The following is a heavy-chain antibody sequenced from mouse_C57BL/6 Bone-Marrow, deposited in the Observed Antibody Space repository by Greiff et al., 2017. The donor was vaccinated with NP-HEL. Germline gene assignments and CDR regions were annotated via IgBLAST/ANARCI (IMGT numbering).Heavy chain of an antibody. J-gene: IGHJ2*01. CDR3: ARAPYSKDY. Sequence: VQLQQSGPELVRPGVSVKISCKGSGYTFTDYAIHWVKQRHAKSLEWIGVISPYYGDASYNQTFKDKATITVDKSSSTAYMELARLTSEDSAVYYCARAPYSKDYWGQGTTLTVSS. D-gene: IGHD2-5*01. CDR1: GYTFTDYA. CDR2: ISPYYGDA. V-gene: IGHV1-67*01.